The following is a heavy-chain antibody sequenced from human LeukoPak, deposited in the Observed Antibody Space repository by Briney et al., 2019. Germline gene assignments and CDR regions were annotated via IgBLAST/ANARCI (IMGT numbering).Heavy chain of an antibody. CDR2: IYYSGST. J-gene: IGHJ6*03. V-gene: IGHV4-59*01. CDR1: GGSFSSYY. CDR3: ARAYSGAYYYYYYMDV. D-gene: IGHD1-26*01. Sequence: SETLSLTCTVSGGSFSSYYWSWIRQPPGKGLEWIGYIYYSGSTDYNPSLKSRVTISVGTSKNQFSLNLSSVTAADTAVYYCARAYSGAYYYYYYMDVWGKGTTVTVSS.